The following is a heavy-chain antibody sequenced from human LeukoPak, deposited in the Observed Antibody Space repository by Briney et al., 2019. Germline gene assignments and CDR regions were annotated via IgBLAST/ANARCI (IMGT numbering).Heavy chain of an antibody. V-gene: IGHV3-74*01. CDR1: GFTFSSHW. J-gene: IGHJ2*01. Sequence: GGSLRLSCAASGFTFSSHWMHWVRQAPGKGLVWVSRISGDGVSTSYADSVKGRFTISRDNAKDTLYLQMNSLRAEDTAVYYCTRDLSDYGSYWYFDLWGRGTLVTVSS. CDR3: TRDLSDYGSYWYFDL. CDR2: ISGDGVST. D-gene: IGHD4-17*01.